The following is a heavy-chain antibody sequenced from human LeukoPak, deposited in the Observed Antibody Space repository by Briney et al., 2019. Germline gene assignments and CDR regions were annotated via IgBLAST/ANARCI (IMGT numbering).Heavy chain of an antibody. D-gene: IGHD4-17*01. CDR2: IGTSSTTI. V-gene: IGHV3-48*01. Sequence: GGSLRLSCAASGFTFSSYTMNWVRQPPGKGLEWVSNIGTSSTTIYYADSVKGRFTISRDNAKNSLYLQMNSLRAEDTAVYYCARAEMTTVTNYFDYWGQGTLVTVSS. CDR3: ARAEMTTVTNYFDY. CDR1: GFTFSSYT. J-gene: IGHJ4*02.